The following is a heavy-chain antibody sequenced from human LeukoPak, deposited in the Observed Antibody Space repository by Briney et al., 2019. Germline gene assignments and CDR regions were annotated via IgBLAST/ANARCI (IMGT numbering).Heavy chain of an antibody. Sequence: WASVKVSCKASGYTFTGYYMHWVRQAPGQGLEWMGWISAYNGNTNYAQKLQGRVTMTTDTSTSTAYMELRSLRSDDTAVYYCARVLAAADHYYGMDVWGQGTTVTVSS. V-gene: IGHV1-18*04. D-gene: IGHD6-13*01. CDR2: ISAYNGNT. CDR1: GYTFTGYY. J-gene: IGHJ6*02. CDR3: ARVLAAADHYYGMDV.